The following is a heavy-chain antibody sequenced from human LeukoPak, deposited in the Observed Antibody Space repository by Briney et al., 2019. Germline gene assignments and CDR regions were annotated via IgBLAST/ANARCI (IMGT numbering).Heavy chain of an antibody. CDR3: AKDLGSGWYPDAFDI. V-gene: IGHV3-74*01. CDR2: LPPDELDI. D-gene: IGHD6-19*01. CDR1: GFTFTNYW. J-gene: IGHJ3*02. Sequence: GGSLRLSCAASGFTFTNYWMHWVRQAPGMGLVWVSRLPPDELDIIYADSVKGRFTVSRDNAKNTVYLQMNSLGAEDTAVYYCAKDLGSGWYPDAFDIWAQGTMVTVSS.